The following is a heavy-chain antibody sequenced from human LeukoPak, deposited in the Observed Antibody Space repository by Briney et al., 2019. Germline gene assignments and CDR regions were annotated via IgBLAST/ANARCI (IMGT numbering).Heavy chain of an antibody. CDR1: GGSISGYY. CDR3: ARQDSKVGAYTGPYYFDY. J-gene: IGHJ4*02. CDR2: IYTTGTT. V-gene: IGHV4-4*07. Sequence: SETLSLTCTVSGGSISGYYWSWIRQPAGKGLEWIGRIYTTGTTHDNPPLKSRLTMSVDTSNNQVSLRLSSVTAADTAVYYCARQDSKVGAYTGPYYFDYWGQGTLVTVSS. D-gene: IGHD1-26*01.